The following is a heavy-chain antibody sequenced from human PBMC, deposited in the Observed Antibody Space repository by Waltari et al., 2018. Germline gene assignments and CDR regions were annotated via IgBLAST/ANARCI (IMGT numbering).Heavy chain of an antibody. D-gene: IGHD2-2*01. Sequence: EVELLETGGGLVQLGGSLRLSCGAPGFTFSRYWMSWVRQTPGKGLEWVANINYDGSQRDYVDSVKGRFTISRDNAKNSVYLQMDSLRVEDTAVYYCAKSRVFEYWGQGTLITVSS. V-gene: IGHV3-7*01. CDR2: INYDGSQR. J-gene: IGHJ4*02. CDR3: AKSRVFEY. CDR1: GFTFSRYW.